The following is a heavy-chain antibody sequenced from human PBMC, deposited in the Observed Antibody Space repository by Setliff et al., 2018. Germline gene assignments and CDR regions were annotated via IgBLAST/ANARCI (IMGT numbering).Heavy chain of an antibody. D-gene: IGHD3-22*01. Sequence: SSETLSLTCTVSGGSISTTDYYWGWIRQPPGKGLEWIGCVYYSGNTYYSPSLKSRVTMFVDTSKNQFSLMLYSVTAADTAIYYCARYDSSGYSENYYFDYWGQGTLVTVPQ. V-gene: IGHV4-39*07. CDR3: ARYDSSGYSENYYFDY. J-gene: IGHJ4*02. CDR1: GGSISTTDYY. CDR2: VYYSGNT.